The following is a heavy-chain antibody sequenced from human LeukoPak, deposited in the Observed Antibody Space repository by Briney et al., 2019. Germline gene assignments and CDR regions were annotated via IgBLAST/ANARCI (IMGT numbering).Heavy chain of an antibody. Sequence: SEKVSCKASGNTFTAYYMHWVRQAPGQGLEWMGRINPNSGYTNYAQKFQGRVTMTRDTSISTAYMELSRLTSDDTALDYCATLISVDYWGQGTLVTVSS. CDR1: GNTFTAYY. CDR3: ATLISVDY. CDR2: INPNSGYT. D-gene: IGHD2/OR15-2a*01. J-gene: IGHJ4*02. V-gene: IGHV1-2*06.